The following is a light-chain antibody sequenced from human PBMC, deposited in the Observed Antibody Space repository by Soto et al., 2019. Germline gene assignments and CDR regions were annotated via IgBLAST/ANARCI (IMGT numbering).Light chain of an antibody. CDR2: GAS. CDR3: QQAASFPIT. J-gene: IGKJ5*01. V-gene: IGKV3-15*01. Sequence: EIVMTQSPVTLSVSPGERATLSCRASQSVSGNLAWLQQKPGQAPRLLIYGASTRATGIPARFSGTGSGTEFTLTINNLQPEDFATYYCQQAASFPITFGQGT. CDR1: QSVSGN.